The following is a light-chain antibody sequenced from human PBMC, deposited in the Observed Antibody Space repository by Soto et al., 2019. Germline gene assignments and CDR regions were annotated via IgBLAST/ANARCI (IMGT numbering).Light chain of an antibody. V-gene: IGLV2-11*01. Sequence: QSALTQPRSVSGSPGQSVTISCTGTSSDVGGYNYVSWYQQHPGKAPKLMIYDVSKRPSGVPDRFSGSKSGNTASLTISWLQAEDEADYYCCSYAGSYHVVFGGGTKVTVL. CDR3: CSYAGSYHVV. CDR1: SSDVGGYNY. J-gene: IGLJ2*01. CDR2: DVS.